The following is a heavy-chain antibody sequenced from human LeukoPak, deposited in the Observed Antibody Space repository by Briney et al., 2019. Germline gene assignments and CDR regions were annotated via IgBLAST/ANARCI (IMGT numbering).Heavy chain of an antibody. J-gene: IGHJ4*02. CDR1: GYTFTGYY. CDR2: INPNSGGT. Sequence: ASVNVSCKASGYTFTGYYMHWVRQAPGQGLEWMGWINPNSGGTNYAQKFQGRVTMTRDTSISTAYMELSRLRSDDTAVYYCASGLQAAAGVPFDYWGQGTLVTVSS. CDR3: ASGLQAAAGVPFDY. D-gene: IGHD6-13*01. V-gene: IGHV1-2*02.